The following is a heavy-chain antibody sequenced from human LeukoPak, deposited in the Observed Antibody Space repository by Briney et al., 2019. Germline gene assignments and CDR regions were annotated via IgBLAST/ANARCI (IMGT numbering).Heavy chain of an antibody. J-gene: IGHJ6*03. Sequence: SETLSLTCTVSGGSISSSSYYWGWIRQPPGKGLEWIGSIYYSGSTNYNPSLKSRVIISVDTSKNQFSLKLSSVTAADTAVYYCARANYYGSGSPPYYYYYYMDVWGKGTTVTISS. CDR3: ARANYYGSGSPPYYYYYYMDV. CDR2: IYYSGST. CDR1: GGSISSSSYY. V-gene: IGHV4-39*07. D-gene: IGHD3-10*01.